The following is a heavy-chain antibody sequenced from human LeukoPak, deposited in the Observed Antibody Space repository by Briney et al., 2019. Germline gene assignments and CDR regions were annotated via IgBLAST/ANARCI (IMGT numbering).Heavy chain of an antibody. CDR3: ARGLPGYSGGDDAFDV. V-gene: IGHV4-59*01. CDR2: IYYSGST. J-gene: IGHJ3*01. Sequence: KTSETLSLTCTVSGGSITGYYWSWIRQPPGKGLEYIGCIYYSGSTNYNPSLKSRLTISLDTSKNQFSLKLTSVTAADTALYYCARGLPGYSGGDDAFDVWGQGTVVIVS. CDR1: GGSITGYY. D-gene: IGHD6-19*01.